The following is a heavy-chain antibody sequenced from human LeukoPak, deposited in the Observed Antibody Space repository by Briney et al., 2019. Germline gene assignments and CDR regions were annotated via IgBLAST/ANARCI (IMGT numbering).Heavy chain of an antibody. CDR1: GGSISSSSYY. CDR3: AREWGYYDSSGYASFPDL. CDR2: IYYSGST. V-gene: IGHV4-39*07. J-gene: IGHJ2*01. Sequence: SETLSLTCTVSGGSISSSSYYWGWIRQPPGKGLEWIGSIYYSGSTNYNPSLKSRVTISVDTSKNQFSLKLSSVTAADTAVYYCAREWGYYDSSGYASFPDLWGRGTLVTVSS. D-gene: IGHD3-22*01.